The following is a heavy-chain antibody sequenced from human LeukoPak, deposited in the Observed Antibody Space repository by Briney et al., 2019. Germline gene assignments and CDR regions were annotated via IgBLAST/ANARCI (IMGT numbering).Heavy chain of an antibody. Sequence: KSSETLSLTCTVSGGSISSSSYYWGWIRQPPGKGLEWIGSIYYSGSTYYNPSLKSRLTISVDTSKNQFSLKLSSVTAADTAVYYCARQLGYCSSTSCYADKVDYWGQGTLVTVSS. V-gene: IGHV4-39*01. CDR3: ARQLGYCSSTSCYADKVDY. CDR1: GGSISSSSYY. CDR2: IYYSGST. J-gene: IGHJ4*02. D-gene: IGHD2-2*01.